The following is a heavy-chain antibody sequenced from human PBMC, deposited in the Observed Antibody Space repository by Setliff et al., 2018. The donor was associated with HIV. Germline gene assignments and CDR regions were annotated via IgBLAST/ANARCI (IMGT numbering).Heavy chain of an antibody. D-gene: IGHD2-2*01. J-gene: IGHJ3*02. CDR2: IYTGGTT. Sequence: SETLSLTCTVSGGSISSGGFYWYWVRQPAGKGLEWIGRIYTGGTTNYNPSLKSRVTISMDTSKSQFSLRLTSVTAADTAVYYCAGQDIGAVPALGAFDIWGQGTMVTVSS. V-gene: IGHV4-61*02. CDR1: GGSISSGGFY. CDR3: AGQDIGAVPALGAFDI.